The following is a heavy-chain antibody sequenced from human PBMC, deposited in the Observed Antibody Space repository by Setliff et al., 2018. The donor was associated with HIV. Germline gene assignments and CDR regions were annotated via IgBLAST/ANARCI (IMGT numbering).Heavy chain of an antibody. CDR3: ARQFSNSFDS. CDR1: GYTFIDYI. D-gene: IGHD7-27*01. Sequence: ASVKVSCKASGYTFIDYIIHWVRQAPGQGPEWMGWISPYDLSERTSQRFRGRVSMTRDTSINAAYLDLSGLTSDDTAFYYCARQFSNSFDSWGQGTLVTVSS. J-gene: IGHJ4*02. CDR2: ISPYDLSE. V-gene: IGHV1-2*02.